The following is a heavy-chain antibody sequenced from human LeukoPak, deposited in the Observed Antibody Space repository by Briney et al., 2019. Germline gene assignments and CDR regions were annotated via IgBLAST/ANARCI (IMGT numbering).Heavy chain of an antibody. Sequence: SETLSLTCTVSGGSISSGSYYWSWIRQPPGKGLEWIGYIYYSGSTNYNPSLKSRVTISVDTSKNQFSLKLSSVTAADTAVYYCAREPLDYWGQGTLVTVSS. CDR3: AREPLDY. CDR1: GGSISSGSYY. V-gene: IGHV4-61*01. CDR2: IYYSGST. J-gene: IGHJ4*02.